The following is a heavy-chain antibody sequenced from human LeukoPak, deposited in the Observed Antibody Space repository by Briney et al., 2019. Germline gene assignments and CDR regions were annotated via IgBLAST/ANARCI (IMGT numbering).Heavy chain of an antibody. J-gene: IGHJ4*02. CDR3: AREGGYYDY. V-gene: IGHV1-69*04. Sequence: SVKVSCKASGGTFSSYAISWVRQAPGQGLEWMGRIIPILGIANYAQKFQGRVTITGDKSTSTAYMELSSLRSEDTAVYYCAREGGYYDYWGQGTLVTVSS. D-gene: IGHD3-22*01. CDR2: IIPILGIA. CDR1: GGTFSSYA.